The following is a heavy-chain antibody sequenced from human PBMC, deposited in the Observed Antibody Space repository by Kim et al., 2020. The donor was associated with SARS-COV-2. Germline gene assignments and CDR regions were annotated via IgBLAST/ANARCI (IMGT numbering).Heavy chain of an antibody. J-gene: IGHJ6*02. Sequence: DSGKGRFTISRDNSKNQLYLQTNSLRVEDTAVYYCTKDKAVVDSTYGMDVWGQGTTVTVSS. D-gene: IGHD2-15*01. V-gene: IGHV3-30*02. CDR3: TKDKAVVDSTYGMDV.